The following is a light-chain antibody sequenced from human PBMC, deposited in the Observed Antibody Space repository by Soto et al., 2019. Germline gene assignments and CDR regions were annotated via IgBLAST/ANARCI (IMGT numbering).Light chain of an antibody. CDR1: SSDVGGYKY. J-gene: IGLJ2*01. CDR3: SSYTSSSALGV. Sequence: QSALTQPASVSGSPGQSITISCTGTSSDVGGYKYVSWYQQHSGKAPKLMIYDVSNRPSGVSSRFSGSKSGNTASLTISGLQAEYEADYYCSSYTSSSALGVFGGGTKLTVL. V-gene: IGLV2-14*01. CDR2: DVS.